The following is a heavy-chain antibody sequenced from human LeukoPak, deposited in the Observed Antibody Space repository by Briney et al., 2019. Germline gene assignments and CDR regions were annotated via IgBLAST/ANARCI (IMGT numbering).Heavy chain of an antibody. V-gene: IGHV3-21*04. Sequence: GGSLRLSCAASGFTFSSYSMNWVRQAPGKGLEWVSSISSSSSYIYYADSVKGRFTISRDNSRNTLYLQMNSLRAEDTAVYYCAKRRSAAADYSLDYWGQGTLVTVSP. D-gene: IGHD2-2*01. J-gene: IGHJ4*02. CDR3: AKRRSAAADYSLDY. CDR2: ISSSSSYI. CDR1: GFTFSSYS.